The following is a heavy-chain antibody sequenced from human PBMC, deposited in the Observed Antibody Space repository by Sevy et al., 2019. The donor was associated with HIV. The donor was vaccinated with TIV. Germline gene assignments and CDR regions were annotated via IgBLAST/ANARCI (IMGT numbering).Heavy chain of an antibody. Sequence: GGFLRLSCAASGFTFSSYGMHWVRQPSGKGLEWVGRIRSKADSYATAYAASVKGRFTISRDDSKNTAFLQMNVLKTEDTAVYYCATPTMTSLDYFDYWGQGTLVTVSS. D-gene: IGHD2-2*01. CDR1: GFTFSSYG. V-gene: IGHV3-73*01. CDR2: IRSKADSYAT. CDR3: ATPTMTSLDYFDY. J-gene: IGHJ4*02.